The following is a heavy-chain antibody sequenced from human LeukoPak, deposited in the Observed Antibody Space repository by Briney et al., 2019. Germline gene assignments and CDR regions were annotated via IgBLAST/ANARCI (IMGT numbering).Heavy chain of an antibody. CDR3: ARTAHPYIAVAGTQNPYYFDY. Sequence: ASVKVSCKASGYTFTSYDINWVRQATGQGLEWMGWMNPNSGNTGYAQKFQGRVTMTRNTSISTAYMELSSLRSEDTAVYYCARTAHPYIAVAGTQNPYYFDYWGQGTLVTVSS. CDR2: MNPNSGNT. V-gene: IGHV1-8*01. CDR1: GYTFTSYD. J-gene: IGHJ4*02. D-gene: IGHD6-19*01.